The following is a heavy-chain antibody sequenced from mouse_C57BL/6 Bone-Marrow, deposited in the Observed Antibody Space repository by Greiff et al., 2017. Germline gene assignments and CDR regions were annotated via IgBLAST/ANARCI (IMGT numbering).Heavy chain of an antibody. CDR3: TRGGDITAVVADY. CDR2: IDPETGGT. Sequence: QVQLQQSGAELVRPGASVTLSCKASGYTFTDYEMHWVKQTPVHGLEWIGAIDPETGGTAYNQKFKGKDILTADKSSSTAYMELRSLTSEDSAVYYCTRGGDITAVVADYWGQGTTLTVSA. V-gene: IGHV1-15*01. J-gene: IGHJ2*01. D-gene: IGHD1-1*01. CDR1: GYTFTDYE.